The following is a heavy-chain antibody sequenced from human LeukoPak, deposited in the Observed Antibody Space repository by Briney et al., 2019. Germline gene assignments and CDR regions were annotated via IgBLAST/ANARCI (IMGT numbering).Heavy chain of an antibody. V-gene: IGHV3-20*01. CDR3: ARGGSTGWYSFVY. CDR1: GFRFDDYG. CDR2: INWNGGST. D-gene: IGHD6-19*01. Sequence: GGSLRLSCVASGFRFDDYGMSWVRQAPGKGLEWVSGINWNGGSTGCADSVKGRFTISRDNAKNSLYLRMNSLRAEDTALQHCARGGSTGWYSFVYWGQETLLIV. J-gene: IGHJ4*02.